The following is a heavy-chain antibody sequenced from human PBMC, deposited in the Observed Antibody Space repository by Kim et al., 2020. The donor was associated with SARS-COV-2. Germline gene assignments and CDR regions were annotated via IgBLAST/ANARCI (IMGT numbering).Heavy chain of an antibody. CDR2: MYYSGNT. V-gene: IGHV4-39*01. CDR3: ARLNPNAAWSDWGPFDY. Sequence: SETLSLTCNVSGGSISSSNYYWGWIRQPPGKGLEWIANMYYSGNTYYNPSLKSRVTISVDTSNNQFSLKLSSVTAADTAVYYCARLNPNAAWSDWGPFDYWGQGTLVTVSS. J-gene: IGHJ4*02. CDR1: GGSISSSNYY. D-gene: IGHD7-27*01.